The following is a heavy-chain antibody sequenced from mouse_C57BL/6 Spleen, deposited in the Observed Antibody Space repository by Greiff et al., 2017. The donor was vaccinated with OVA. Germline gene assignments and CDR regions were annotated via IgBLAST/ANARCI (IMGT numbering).Heavy chain of an antibody. CDR2: ISSGGDYI. D-gene: IGHD1-1*01. Sequence: EVKLMESGEGLVKPGGSLKLSCAASGFTFSSYAMSWVRQTPEKRLEWVAYISSGGDYIYYADTVKGRFTISRDNARNTLYLQMSSLKSEDTAMYYCTRDQGTTVVGYFDVWGTGTTVTVSS. J-gene: IGHJ1*03. CDR3: TRDQGTTVVGYFDV. V-gene: IGHV5-9-1*02. CDR1: GFTFSSYA.